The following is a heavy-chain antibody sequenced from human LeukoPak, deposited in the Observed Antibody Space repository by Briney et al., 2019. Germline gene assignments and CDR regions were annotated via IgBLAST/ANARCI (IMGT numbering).Heavy chain of an antibody. V-gene: IGHV3-23*01. Sequence: GSLRLSCAASGFTFNNYGMTWVRQAPGRGLEWVSTMSGSGGSTYYADSVKGRFTISRDNSKNTLYLQMNSLRAEDTAVYYCAKTGSRRVYWGQGTLVTVSS. J-gene: IGHJ4*02. D-gene: IGHD1-26*01. CDR1: GFTFNNYG. CDR3: AKTGSRRVY. CDR2: MSGSGGST.